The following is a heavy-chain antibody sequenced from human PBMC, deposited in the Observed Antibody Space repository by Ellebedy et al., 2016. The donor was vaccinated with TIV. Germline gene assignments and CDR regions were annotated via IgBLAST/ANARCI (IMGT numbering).Heavy chain of an antibody. CDR3: ARLRGGLDY. V-gene: IGHV4-38-2*02. J-gene: IGHJ4*02. Sequence: SETLSLTXTVSGNSISSDYYWGWIRQPPGKGLEWIGSINHSGTTYYNPSLKSRVTISVDTSKNQFSLKLSSVTAADTAVYYCARLRGGLDYWGQGTLVTVSS. CDR2: INHSGTT. CDR1: GNSISSDYY. D-gene: IGHD3-16*01.